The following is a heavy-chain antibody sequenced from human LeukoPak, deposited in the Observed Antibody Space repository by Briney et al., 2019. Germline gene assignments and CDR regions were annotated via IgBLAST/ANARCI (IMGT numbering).Heavy chain of an antibody. CDR1: GDSVSSNSAA. D-gene: IGHD6-19*01. V-gene: IGHV6-1*01. CDR3: ARSLSSGWYTIFDS. CDR2: TYYRSKWYN. Sequence: SQTLSLTCAISGDSVSSNSAAWNWIRQSPSRGLEWLGRTYYRSKWYNDYATSVKSRVTINPDTPKNQFSLQLNSVTPEDTAVYYCARSLSSGWYTIFDSWGQGTLVTVSS. J-gene: IGHJ4*02.